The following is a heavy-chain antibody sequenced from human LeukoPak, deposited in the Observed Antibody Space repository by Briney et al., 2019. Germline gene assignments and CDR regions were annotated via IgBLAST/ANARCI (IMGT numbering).Heavy chain of an antibody. J-gene: IGHJ5*02. CDR1: GGSISSYY. D-gene: IGHD2-15*01. V-gene: IGHV4-59*01. CDR2: IYYSGST. Sequence: SETLSLTCTVSGGSISSYYWSWIRQPPGKGLEWIGYIYYSGSTNYNPSLKSRVTISVDTSKNQFSLKLSSVTAADTAVYYCARANLDYSNNWFDPWGQGTLVTVSS. CDR3: ARANLDYSNNWFDP.